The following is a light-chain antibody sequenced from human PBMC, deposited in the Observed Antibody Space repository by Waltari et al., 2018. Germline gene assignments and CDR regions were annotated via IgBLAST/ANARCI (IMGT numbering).Light chain of an antibody. CDR3: TSYTSSHGLV. CDR1: SRDVGGYNY. V-gene: IGLV2-14*03. Sequence: QSALTQPASVSGSPGQSITISCTGTSRDVGGYNYLPWYHQHPGKAPKVVIFDVSYRPSGVSNRFSASKSGNTASLTISGLQADDEADYYCTSYTSSHGLVFGTGTKVTVL. J-gene: IGLJ1*01. CDR2: DVS.